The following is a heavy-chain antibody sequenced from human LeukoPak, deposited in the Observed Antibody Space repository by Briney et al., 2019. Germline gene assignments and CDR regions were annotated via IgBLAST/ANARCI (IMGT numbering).Heavy chain of an antibody. D-gene: IGHD4-17*01. Sequence: GGSLRLSCAASGLSFSSYTFNWVRQTPGKGLEWISYISDSSSTIYYADSVKGRFTISRDNAGNSLFLQMNSLRDEDTAVYYCARDGYGDYEFYYWGQGTLVTVSS. CDR1: GLSFSSYT. J-gene: IGHJ4*02. V-gene: IGHV3-48*02. CDR3: ARDGYGDYEFYY. CDR2: ISDSSSTI.